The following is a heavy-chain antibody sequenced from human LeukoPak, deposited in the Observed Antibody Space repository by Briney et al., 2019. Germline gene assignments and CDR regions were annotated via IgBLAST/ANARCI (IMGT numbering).Heavy chain of an antibody. CDR3: TIDLMTGFSSGWHFGY. Sequence: PGGSLRLSCAASGLTFRNFAMSWVRVAPGKGLEWLAVTSGDEDSTHYAESVRGHFVISTDTSKNTSFLHMNSLRAEDTAVYYCTIDLMTGFSSGWHFGYWGQGTLVTVSS. J-gene: IGHJ4*02. CDR1: GLTFRNFA. V-gene: IGHV3-23*01. CDR2: TSGDEDST. D-gene: IGHD6-19*01.